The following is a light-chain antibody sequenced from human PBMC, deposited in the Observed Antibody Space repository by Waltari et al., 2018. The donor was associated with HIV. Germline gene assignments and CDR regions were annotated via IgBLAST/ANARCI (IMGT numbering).Light chain of an antibody. V-gene: IGLV1-40*01. CDR3: QSYDTRSSGFLV. CDR1: RSHIGAKYD. J-gene: IGLJ3*02. CDR2: GNI. Sequence: QSVLTQPPSVSGAPGQTVTIPCTGSRSHIGAKYDVPWYQQLPGRAPKVLVYGNIYRPPGVPDRFSGSKSGTSASLAITGLQADDEGYYYCQSYDTRSSGFLVFGGGTKVTVL.